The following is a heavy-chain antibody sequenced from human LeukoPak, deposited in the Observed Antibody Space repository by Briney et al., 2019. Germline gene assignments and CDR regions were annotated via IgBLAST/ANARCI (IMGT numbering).Heavy chain of an antibody. CDR1: GYSIATSW. J-gene: IGHJ4*02. V-gene: IGHV5-51*01. D-gene: IGHD2-2*01. CDR2: IYPHDSRT. CDR3: ERHLSHITSCPNY. Sequence: AESLQISCKGSGYSIATSWIGWVRHMAGKGLEWMGIIYPHDSRTTYSPSLQGQVTISADKSISTAYLQWSSLKASHTAIYYCERHLSHITSCPNYWGPGTLVTVSS.